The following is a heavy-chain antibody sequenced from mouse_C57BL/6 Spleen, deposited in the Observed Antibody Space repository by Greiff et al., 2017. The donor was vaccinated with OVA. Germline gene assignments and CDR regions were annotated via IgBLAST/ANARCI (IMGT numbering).Heavy chain of an antibody. D-gene: IGHD2-5*01. CDR3: ARSYSNSVLYYFDY. CDR2: IYPGGGYT. Sequence: VQLQQPGAELVKPGTSVKMSCKASGYTFTNYWIGWAKQRPGHGLEWIGDIYPGGGYTNYNEKFKGKATLTADKSSSTAYMQFSSLTSEDSAIFYCARSYSNSVLYYFDYWGQGTTLTVSS. J-gene: IGHJ2*01. V-gene: IGHV1-63*01. CDR1: GYTFTNYW.